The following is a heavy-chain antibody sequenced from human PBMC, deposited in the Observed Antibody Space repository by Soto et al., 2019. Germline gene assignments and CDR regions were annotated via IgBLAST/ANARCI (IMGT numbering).Heavy chain of an antibody. Sequence: GGSLRLSCAASGFTFSNYDMHWVRQVTGKGLEWVSTIGTAGDTYYPGSVKGRFTISRENAKNSLYLQMNSLRAEDTAVYYCARESSSSWYKILDYWGQGTLVTVSS. J-gene: IGHJ4*02. CDR1: GFTFSNYD. CDR3: ARESSSSWYKILDY. V-gene: IGHV3-13*01. D-gene: IGHD6-13*01. CDR2: IGTAGDT.